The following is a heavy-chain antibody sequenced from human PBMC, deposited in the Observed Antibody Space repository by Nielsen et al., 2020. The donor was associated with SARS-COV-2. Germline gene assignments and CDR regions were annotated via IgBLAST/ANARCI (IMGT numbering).Heavy chain of an antibody. D-gene: IGHD6-6*01. CDR3: ARFTGSIAARYFDY. V-gene: IGHV1-69*13. CDR1: GGTFSSYA. CDR2: IIPIFGTA. Sequence: SVQVSCKASGGTFSSYAISWVRQAPGQGLEWMGGIIPIFGTANYAQKFQGRVTITADESTSTAYMELSSLRSEDTAVYYCARFTGSIAARYFDYWGQGTLVTVSS. J-gene: IGHJ4*02.